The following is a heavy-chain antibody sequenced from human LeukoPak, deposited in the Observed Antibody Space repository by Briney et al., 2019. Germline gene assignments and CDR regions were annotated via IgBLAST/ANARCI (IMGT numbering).Heavy chain of an antibody. V-gene: IGHV1-2*02. Sequence: VASVKVSCKASGYTFTGYYMHWVRQAPGQGLEWMGWINPNSGGTYYAQNIQGRVIMTRDTSISTAYMELSRLRSDDTAVYYCARAAYSSGWYLSDYYGMDVWGQGTTVTVSS. J-gene: IGHJ6*02. CDR2: INPNSGGT. D-gene: IGHD6-19*01. CDR3: ARAAYSSGWYLSDYYGMDV. CDR1: GYTFTGYY.